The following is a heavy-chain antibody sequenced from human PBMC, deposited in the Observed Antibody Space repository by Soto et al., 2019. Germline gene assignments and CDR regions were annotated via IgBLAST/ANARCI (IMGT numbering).Heavy chain of an antibody. CDR3: ARVRSAAMAYYSYYMDV. CDR2: IYYSGST. J-gene: IGHJ6*03. Sequence: WIWIRQPPGKGLEWIGYIYYSGSTYYHPSLKSRVTMSLDTSNNQFSLKLSSVTAADTALYYCARVRSAAMAYYSYYMDVWGKGTTVTVSS. V-gene: IGHV4-31*02. D-gene: IGHD2-2*01.